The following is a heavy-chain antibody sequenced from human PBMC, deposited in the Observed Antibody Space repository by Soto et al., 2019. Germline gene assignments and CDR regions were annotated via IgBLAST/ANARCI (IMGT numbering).Heavy chain of an antibody. CDR3: ARGRYSSSWYPLSYYHGMDV. D-gene: IGHD6-13*01. CDR2: INHSGST. Sequence: PSMTLSLTCAVYGGSFSGYYWSWIRQPPGKGLEWIGEINHSGSTNYNPSLKSRVTISVDTSKNQFSMKLSSVTAADTAVYYCARGRYSSSWYPLSYYHGMDVWGQGNTVT. V-gene: IGHV4-34*01. CDR1: GGSFSGYY. J-gene: IGHJ6*01.